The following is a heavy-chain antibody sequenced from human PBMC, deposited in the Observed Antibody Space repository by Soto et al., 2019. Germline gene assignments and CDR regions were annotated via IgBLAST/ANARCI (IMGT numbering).Heavy chain of an antibody. CDR1: GFTFTSSA. J-gene: IGHJ5*02. V-gene: IGHV1-58*01. CDR3: AAYSSRQQWPIPNWFDP. Sequence: SVKVSCKASGFTFTSSAVQWVRQARGQRLEWIGWIVVGSGNTNYAQKFQERVTITRDMSTSTAYMELSSLRSEDTAVYYCAAYSSRQQWPIPNWFDPWGQGTLVTVSS. CDR2: IVVGSGNT. D-gene: IGHD6-19*01.